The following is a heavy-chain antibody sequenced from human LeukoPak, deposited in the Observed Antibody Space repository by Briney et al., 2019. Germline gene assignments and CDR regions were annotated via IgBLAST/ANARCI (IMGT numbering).Heavy chain of an antibody. V-gene: IGHV1-3*01. J-gene: IGHJ5*02. CDR1: GYTFTSYG. CDR2: INAGNGNT. Sequence: ASVKVSCKASGYTFTSYGISWVRQAPGQRLEWMGWINAGNGNTKYSQKFQGRVTITRDTSASTAYMELSSLRSEDTAVYYCARGPVSEVTIFGVVIIAGDWFDPWGQGTLVTVSS. D-gene: IGHD3-3*01. CDR3: ARGPVSEVTIFGVVIIAGDWFDP.